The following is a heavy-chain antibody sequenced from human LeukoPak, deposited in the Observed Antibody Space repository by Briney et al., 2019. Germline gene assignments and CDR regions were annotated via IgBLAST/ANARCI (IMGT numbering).Heavy chain of an antibody. D-gene: IGHD3-22*01. CDR3: AKHSHDGSAPYYAVQLDY. Sequence: GGSLRLSCAASGFTCTSFAMSWVRQAPGKGREWVSTISRSGVGTDYANSGKGRLTIARDNSKNTVYVQMNSLRAEDTAIYYCAKHSHDGSAPYYAVQLDYWGQGTLVTVSS. CDR2: ISRSGVGT. CDR1: GFTCTSFA. V-gene: IGHV3-23*01. J-gene: IGHJ4*02.